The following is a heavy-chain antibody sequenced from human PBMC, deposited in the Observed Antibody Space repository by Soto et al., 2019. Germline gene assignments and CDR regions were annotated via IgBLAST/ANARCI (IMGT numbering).Heavy chain of an antibody. D-gene: IGHD3-9*01. Sequence: GGVVNVSCKASGYTFTSYAMHWVRQAPGQRLERMGWINAGNGNTKYSQKFQGRVTITRDTSASTAYMELSSLRSEDTAVYYCAREGVDYDILTAYYFDYWGQGTLVTVSS. J-gene: IGHJ4*02. V-gene: IGHV1-3*01. CDR1: GYTFTSYA. CDR3: AREGVDYDILTAYYFDY. CDR2: INAGNGNT.